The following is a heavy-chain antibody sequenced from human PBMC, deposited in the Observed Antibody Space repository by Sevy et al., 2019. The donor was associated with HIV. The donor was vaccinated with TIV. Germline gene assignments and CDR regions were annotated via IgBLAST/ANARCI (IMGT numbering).Heavy chain of an antibody. J-gene: IGHJ3*01. V-gene: IGHV5-51*01. D-gene: IGHD1-1*01. CDR1: GYRIFNNW. Sequence: GESLKISCKGSGYRIFNNWVAWVRQMPGKGLDWMGMIYPGNSDTRYSPSFQGHVTISADNSIGTAYLQWSSLKASDTAMYYCAPGAYLPLDGFHVWGQGTVVTVSS. CDR3: APGAYLPLDGFHV. CDR2: IYPGNSDT.